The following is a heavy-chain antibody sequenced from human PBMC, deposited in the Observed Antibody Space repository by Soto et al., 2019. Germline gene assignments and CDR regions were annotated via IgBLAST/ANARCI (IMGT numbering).Heavy chain of an antibody. Sequence: VQLVESGGGLVQPGGSLRLSCAASGFTFDDYGMNWVRQAPGKRLEWVSFISFSGNTIYYADSVRGRFTISRDNAKSTLFLKMNSLRDGDTATYYFARRLVPPQYSDYWGRGTLVTVSS. CDR1: GFTFDDYG. CDR3: ARRLVPPQYSDY. J-gene: IGHJ4*02. CDR2: ISFSGNTI. V-gene: IGHV3-48*02. D-gene: IGHD5-18*01.